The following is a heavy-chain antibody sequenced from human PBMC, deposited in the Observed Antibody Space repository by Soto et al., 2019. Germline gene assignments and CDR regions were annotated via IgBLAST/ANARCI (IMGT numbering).Heavy chain of an antibody. CDR1: GGTFSSYA. D-gene: IGHD3-22*01. CDR2: IIPIFGTA. Sequence: ASVKVSCKASGGTFSSYAISWVRQAPGQGLEWMGGIIPIFGTANYAQKFQGRVTITADESTSTAYMELSSLRSEDTAVYYCASVTYYYDSSGYYTHYYYYGMDVWGQGTTVTAP. V-gene: IGHV1-69*13. CDR3: ASVTYYYDSSGYYTHYYYYGMDV. J-gene: IGHJ6*02.